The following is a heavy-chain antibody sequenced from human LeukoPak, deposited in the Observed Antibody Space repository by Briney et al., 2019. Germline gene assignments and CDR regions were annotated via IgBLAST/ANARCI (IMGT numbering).Heavy chain of an antibody. J-gene: IGHJ4*02. CDR2: INHSGST. CDR3: ARDPGVVSLD. CDR1: GGSFSGYY. V-gene: IGHV4-34*01. Sequence: SETLSLTCAVYGGSFSGYYWSWIRQPPGKGLEWIGEINHSGSTNYNPSLKSRVTISVDTSKNQFSLKLSSVTAADTAVYYCARDPGVVSLDWGQGTLVTVSS. D-gene: IGHD2/OR15-2a*01.